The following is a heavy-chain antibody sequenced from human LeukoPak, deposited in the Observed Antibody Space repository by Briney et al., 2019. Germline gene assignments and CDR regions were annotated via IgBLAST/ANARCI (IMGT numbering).Heavy chain of an antibody. Sequence: PGGSLRLSCAASGFTFSDYYMSWIRQARGKGLEWVAYISSSSSYTNYADSVKGRFTISRDNAKNSLYLQMNSLRAEDTAVYYCAVGVAAAYLNYWGQGTLVTVSS. V-gene: IGHV3-11*03. CDR2: ISSSSSYT. J-gene: IGHJ4*02. D-gene: IGHD6-13*01. CDR3: AVGVAAAYLNY. CDR1: GFTFSDYY.